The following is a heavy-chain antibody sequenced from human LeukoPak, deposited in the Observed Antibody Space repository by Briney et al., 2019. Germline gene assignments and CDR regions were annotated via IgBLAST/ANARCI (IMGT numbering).Heavy chain of an antibody. CDR3: ARGRSGRVGATTRKPYYFDY. CDR2: MNPSSGNT. D-gene: IGHD1-26*01. J-gene: IGHJ4*02. CDR1: GYTFTSYD. V-gene: IGHV1-8*01. Sequence: ASVKVSCKASGYTFTSYDINWVRQATGQGLEWMGWMNPSSGNTGNAQKFQGRVTMTRNTSISTAYMELSSLRSEDTAVYYCARGRSGRVGATTRKPYYFDYWGQGTLVTVSS.